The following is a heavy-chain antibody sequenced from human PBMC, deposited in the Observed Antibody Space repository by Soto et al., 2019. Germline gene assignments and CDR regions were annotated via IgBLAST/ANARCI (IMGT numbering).Heavy chain of an antibody. CDR2: ISGSGGST. Sequence: PGGSLRLSCAASGFTFSSYAMSWVRQAPGKGLEWVSAISGSGGSTYYADSVKGRFTISRDNSKNTLYLQMNSLRAEDTAVYYCAKARGIVGDTGQEFDYWGQGTLVTVSS. J-gene: IGHJ4*02. V-gene: IGHV3-23*01. CDR1: GFTFSSYA. CDR3: AKARGIVGDTGQEFDY. D-gene: IGHD1-26*01.